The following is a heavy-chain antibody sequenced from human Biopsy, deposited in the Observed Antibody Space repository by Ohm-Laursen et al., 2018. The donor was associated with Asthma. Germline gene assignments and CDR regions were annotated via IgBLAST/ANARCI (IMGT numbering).Heavy chain of an antibody. D-gene: IGHD3-22*01. J-gene: IGHJ3*01. Sequence: SLRLSCAAPGFTVSTNGMSWARQAPGKGLAWVGTIRPGQPDIDYEPPVRGRFFISRDDSKNTLYLDMTSLRAEDTAVYYCVKDTLIDSKNYYTFEVWGQGTMVTVSS. CDR3: VKDTLIDSKNYYTFEV. CDR1: GFTVSTNG. CDR2: IRPGQPDI. V-gene: IGHV3-23*01.